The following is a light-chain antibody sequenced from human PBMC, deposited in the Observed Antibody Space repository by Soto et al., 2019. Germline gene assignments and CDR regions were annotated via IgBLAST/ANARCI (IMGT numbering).Light chain of an antibody. CDR1: SSDVGGYNY. CDR3: SSYTSSSTPVV. CDR2: EVS. Sequence: QSALTQPASVSGSPGQSITISCTGTSSDVGGYNYVSWYQQHPGKAPKLMIYEVSNRPSGVSSRFSGSKSGNMASLTISGLQAEDEADYYCSSYTSSSTPVVFGGGTKLTVL. V-gene: IGLV2-14*01. J-gene: IGLJ2*01.